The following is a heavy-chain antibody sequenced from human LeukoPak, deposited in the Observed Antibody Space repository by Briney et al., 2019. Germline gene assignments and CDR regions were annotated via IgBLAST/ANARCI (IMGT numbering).Heavy chain of an antibody. Sequence: ASVKVSCKASGYTFTSYGISWVRQAPGQGLEWMGWISAYNGNTNYAQKPQGRVTMTTDTSTSTAYMELRSLRSDDTAVYYCARNGSGWYQDYYYYGMDVWGQGTTVTVSS. J-gene: IGHJ6*02. CDR1: GYTFTSYG. D-gene: IGHD6-19*01. CDR3: ARNGSGWYQDYYYYGMDV. CDR2: ISAYNGNT. V-gene: IGHV1-18*01.